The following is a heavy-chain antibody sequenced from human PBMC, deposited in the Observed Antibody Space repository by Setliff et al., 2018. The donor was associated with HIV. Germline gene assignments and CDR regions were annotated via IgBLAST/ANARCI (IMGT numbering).Heavy chain of an antibody. Sequence: SVKVSCKASGGTFSGYAISWVRQAPGQGLEWMGGIIPIFGTANYAQKFQGRVTITADESTSTAYMELSSLRSEDTAVYYCARGGEMTTVVSLDYWGQGTLVTVSS. CDR3: ARGGEMTTVVSLDY. CDR1: GGTFSGYA. V-gene: IGHV1-69*13. CDR2: IIPIFGTA. J-gene: IGHJ4*02. D-gene: IGHD4-17*01.